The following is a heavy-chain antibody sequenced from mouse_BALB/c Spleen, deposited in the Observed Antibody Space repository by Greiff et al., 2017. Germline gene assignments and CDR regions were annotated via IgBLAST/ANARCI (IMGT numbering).Heavy chain of an antibody. V-gene: IGHV5-4*02. J-gene: IGHJ4*01. CDR1: GFTFSDYY. Sequence: EVHLVESGGGLVKPGGSLKLSCAASGFTFSDYYMYWVRQTPEKRLEWVATISDGGSYTYYPDSVKGRFTISRDNAKNNLYLQMSSLKSEDTAMYYCARERGDAMDYWGQGTSVTVSS. CDR2: ISDGGSYT. CDR3: ARERGDAMDY.